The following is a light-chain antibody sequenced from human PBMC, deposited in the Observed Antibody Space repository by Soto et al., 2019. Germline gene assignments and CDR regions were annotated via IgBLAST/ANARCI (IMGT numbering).Light chain of an antibody. CDR1: QTISSW. V-gene: IGKV1-5*03. J-gene: IGKJ1*01. CDR2: KAS. Sequence: DFQMTQSPSTLSVSVGDRVTITCRASQTISSWLAWYQQKPGKAPKLLIYKASTLKSGVPSRFSGSGSGTEFTLTISSLQPDDFATYYCQHYNSYSEAFGQGTKVDIK. CDR3: QHYNSYSEA.